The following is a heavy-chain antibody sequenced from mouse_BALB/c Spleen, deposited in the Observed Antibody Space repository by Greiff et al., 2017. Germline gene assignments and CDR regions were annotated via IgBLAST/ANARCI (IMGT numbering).Heavy chain of an antibody. V-gene: IGHV5-4*02. CDR2: ISDGGSYT. CDR1: GFTFSDYY. Sequence: DVMLVESGGGLVKPGGSLKLSCAASGFTFSDYYMYWVRQTPEKRLEWVATISDGGSYTYYPDSVKGRFTISRDNAKNNLYLQMSSLKSEDTAMYYCARILRPYAMDYWGQGTSVTVSS. CDR3: ARILRPYAMDY. J-gene: IGHJ4*01.